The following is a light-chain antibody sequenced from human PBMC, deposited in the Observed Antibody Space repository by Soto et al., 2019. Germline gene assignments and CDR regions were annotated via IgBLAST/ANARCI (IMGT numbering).Light chain of an antibody. CDR1: SSDVGTHGY. J-gene: IGLJ3*02. CDR2: DVT. V-gene: IGLV2-8*01. Sequence: QSVLTQPPSASGSPGQSVTISCTGTSSDVGTHGYVSWYQKHAGKAPKLMIYDVTKRPSGVPDRFSGSKSANTASLTVSGLQAEDEADYYCMCYAGGNNWVFGGGTKLTVL. CDR3: MCYAGGNNWV.